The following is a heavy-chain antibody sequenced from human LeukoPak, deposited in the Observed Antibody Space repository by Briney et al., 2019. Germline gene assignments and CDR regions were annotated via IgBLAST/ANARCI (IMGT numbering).Heavy chain of an antibody. D-gene: IGHD6-19*01. V-gene: IGHV1-69*06. Sequence: LVKVSCKASGGTFSSYAISWVRQAPGQGLEWMGGIIPIFGTANYAQKFQGRVTITADKSTSTAYMELSSLRSEDTAVYYCAREYSSGESYAFDIWGQGTMVTVSS. CDR3: AREYSSGESYAFDI. CDR1: GGTFSSYA. CDR2: IIPIFGTA. J-gene: IGHJ3*02.